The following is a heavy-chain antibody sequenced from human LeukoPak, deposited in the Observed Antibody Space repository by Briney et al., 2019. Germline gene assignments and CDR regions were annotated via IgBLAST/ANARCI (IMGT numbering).Heavy chain of an antibody. J-gene: IGHJ4*02. D-gene: IGHD3-10*01. Sequence: GASVKVSCKASGYTFTSYDINWVRQATGQGLEWMGWMNPNSGNTGYAQKFQGRVTMTRNTSISTAHMELRSLRSDDTAIYYCVRDGGSGSPYDFWGQGTLVTVSS. V-gene: IGHV1-8*01. CDR3: VRDGGSGSPYDF. CDR1: GYTFTSYD. CDR2: MNPNSGNT.